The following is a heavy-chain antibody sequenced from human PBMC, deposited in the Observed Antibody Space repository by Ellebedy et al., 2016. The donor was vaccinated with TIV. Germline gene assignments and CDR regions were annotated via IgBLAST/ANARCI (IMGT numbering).Heavy chain of an antibody. CDR2: IGTAGDT. CDR1: GFTFSSYD. Sequence: GESLKISCAASGFTFSSYDMHWVRQVTGKGLEWVSAIGTAGDTYYPGSVKGRFTISRENGKNSVYLQMNSLRAEDTAVYYCARASAGLDYWGQGTLVTVSS. J-gene: IGHJ4*02. CDR3: ARASAGLDY. D-gene: IGHD6-13*01. V-gene: IGHV3-13*01.